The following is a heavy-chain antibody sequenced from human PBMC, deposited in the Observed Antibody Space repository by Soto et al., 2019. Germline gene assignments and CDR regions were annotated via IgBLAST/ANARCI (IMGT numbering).Heavy chain of an antibody. J-gene: IGHJ4*02. CDR2: ISSSSSYI. V-gene: IGHV3-21*01. D-gene: IGHD2-8*01. Sequence: GGSLRLSCAASGFTFSSYSMNWVRQAPGKGLEWVSSISSSSSYIYYADSVKGRFTISRDNAKNSLYLQMNSLRAEDTAVYYCARVTYCTNGVCPLDYWGQGTLVTVSS. CDR3: ARVTYCTNGVCPLDY. CDR1: GFTFSSYS.